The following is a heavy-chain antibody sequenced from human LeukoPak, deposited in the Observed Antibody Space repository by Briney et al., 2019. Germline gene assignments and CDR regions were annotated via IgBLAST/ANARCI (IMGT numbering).Heavy chain of an antibody. CDR3: AKIFTYDSSGYPNTVDY. J-gene: IGHJ4*02. Sequence: GGSLRLSCAASGFTFSSYAMSWVRQAPGKGLEWVSAISGSGGSTYYADSVKGRFTISRDNSKNTLYLQMNSLRAEDTAVYYCAKIFTYDSSGYPNTVDYWGQGTLVTVPS. V-gene: IGHV3-23*01. D-gene: IGHD3-22*01. CDR2: ISGSGGST. CDR1: GFTFSSYA.